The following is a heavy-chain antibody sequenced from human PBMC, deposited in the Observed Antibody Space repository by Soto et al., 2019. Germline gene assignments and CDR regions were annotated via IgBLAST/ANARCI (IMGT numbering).Heavy chain of an antibody. V-gene: IGHV3-30*18. CDR2: ISYDGSNK. CDR3: AKELIPSTMGDYYGMDV. J-gene: IGHJ6*02. Sequence: QVQLVVSGGGVVQPGRSLRLSCAASGFTFSSYGMHWVRQAPGKGLEWVAVISYDGSNKYYADSVKGRFTISRDNSKNTLYLQMNSLRAEDTAVYYCAKELIPSTMGDYYGMDVWGQGTTVTVSS. D-gene: IGHD3-10*01. CDR1: GFTFSSYG.